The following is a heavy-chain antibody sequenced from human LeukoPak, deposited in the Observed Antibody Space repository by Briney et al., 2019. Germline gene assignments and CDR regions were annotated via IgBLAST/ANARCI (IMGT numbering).Heavy chain of an antibody. J-gene: IGHJ6*02. D-gene: IGHD6-13*01. CDR2: IYYSGST. CDR1: GGSISTYY. Sequence: SETLSLTCTVSGGSISTYYGNWIRQAPGKGLEWIGYIYYSGSTNYNPSLKSRVTISVDTSRNQFSLKLSSVTAADTAVYYCARGRYSSSYPAAPYYYYGMDVWGQGTTVTVSS. V-gene: IGHV4-59*12. CDR3: ARGRYSSSYPAAPYYYYGMDV.